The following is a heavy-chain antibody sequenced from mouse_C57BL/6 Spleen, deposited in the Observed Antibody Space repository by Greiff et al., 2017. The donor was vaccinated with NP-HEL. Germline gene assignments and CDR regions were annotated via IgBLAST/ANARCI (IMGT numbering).Heavy chain of an antibody. D-gene: IGHD2-5*01. CDR1: GYAFSSSW. CDR2: IYPGDGDT. V-gene: IGHV1-82*01. CDR3: ARLGYSNSAMDY. J-gene: IGHJ4*01. Sequence: QVQLQQSGPELVKPGASVKISCKASGYAFSSSWMNWVKQRPGKGLEWIGRIYPGDGDTNYNGKFKGKATLTADKSYSTAYMQLSSLTSEDSAVYFCARLGYSNSAMDYWGQGTSVTVSS.